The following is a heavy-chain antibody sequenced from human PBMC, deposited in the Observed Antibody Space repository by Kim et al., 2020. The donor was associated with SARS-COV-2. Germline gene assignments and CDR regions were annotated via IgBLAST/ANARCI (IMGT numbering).Heavy chain of an antibody. CDR3: AKAYTVLDY. Sequence: SNTIYADSVKGRFTISRDNAKNTVYLQMNTLRAEDTAVYYCAKAYTVLDYWGQGTLVTVSS. D-gene: IGHD4-4*01. V-gene: IGHV3-74*01. CDR2: SNT. J-gene: IGHJ4*02.